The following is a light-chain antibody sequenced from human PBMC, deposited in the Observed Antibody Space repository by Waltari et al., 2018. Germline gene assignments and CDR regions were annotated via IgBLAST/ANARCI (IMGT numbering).Light chain of an antibody. Sequence: EIVLTQSPGTLSLSPGEGATLSCRTSQTIRTTYLAWYKQKPGQAPTLLIYGTVSRATGIPDRLTGSGAGTDFSLTISSLEPEDFATYYCQQYYISPLTFGGGTKVEIK. J-gene: IGKJ4*01. CDR2: GTV. CDR3: QQYYISPLT. CDR1: QTIRTTY. V-gene: IGKV3-20*01.